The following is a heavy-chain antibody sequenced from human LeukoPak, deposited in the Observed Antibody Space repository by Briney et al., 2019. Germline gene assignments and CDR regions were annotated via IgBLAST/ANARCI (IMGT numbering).Heavy chain of an antibody. J-gene: IGHJ4*02. CDR2: ILYDGRKV. CDR1: GFTFRNYG. CDR3: ARDDDYGGNNLDY. V-gene: IGHV3-30*02. Sequence: GGSLRLSCAASGFTFRNYGMHWVRQAPGKGLEWVALILYDGRKVYHADSVKGRFTISRDNSKNTLYLQMNSLRAKDTALYYCARDDDYGGNNLDYWGQGTLVTVSS. D-gene: IGHD4-23*01.